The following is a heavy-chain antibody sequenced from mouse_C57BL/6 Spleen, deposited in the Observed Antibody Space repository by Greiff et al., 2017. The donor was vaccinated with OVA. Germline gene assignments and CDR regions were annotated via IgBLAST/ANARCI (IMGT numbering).Heavy chain of an antibody. D-gene: IGHD1-1*01. Sequence: QVQLQQPGAELVKPGASVKLSCKASGYTFTSYWMQWVKQRPGQGLEWIGEIDPSDSYTNYNQKFKGKATLTVDTSSSTAYMQLSSLTSEDSAVYYCARYYGGSYGFDYWGQGTTLTVSS. CDR1: GYTFTSYW. J-gene: IGHJ2*01. CDR2: IDPSDSYT. V-gene: IGHV1-50*01. CDR3: ARYYGGSYGFDY.